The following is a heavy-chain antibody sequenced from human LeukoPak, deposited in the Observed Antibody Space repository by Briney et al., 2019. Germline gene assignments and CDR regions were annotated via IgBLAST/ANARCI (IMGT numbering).Heavy chain of an antibody. V-gene: IGHV3-23*01. CDR3: AKDRVGITMVQGVLDY. CDR2: ISGSGGST. Sequence: GGSLRLSCAASGFTFSSYAMSWVRQAPGKGLERVSAISGSGGSTYYADSVKGRFTISRDNSKNTLYLQMNSLRAEDTAVYYCAKDRVGITMVQGVLDYWGQGTLVTVSS. D-gene: IGHD3-10*01. J-gene: IGHJ4*02. CDR1: GFTFSSYA.